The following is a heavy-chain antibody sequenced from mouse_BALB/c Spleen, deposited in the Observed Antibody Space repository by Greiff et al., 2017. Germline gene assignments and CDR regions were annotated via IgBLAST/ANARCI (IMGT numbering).Heavy chain of an antibody. CDR1: GISITTGNYR. CDR3: ARERGYGAFAY. V-gene: IGHV3-5*02. D-gene: IGHD1-1*02. CDR2: IYYSGTI. Sequence: VQLKESGPGLVKPSQTVSLTCTVTGISITTGNYRWSWIRQFPGNKLEWIGYIYYSGTITYNPSLTSRTTITRDTSKNQFFLEMNSLTAEDTATYYCARERGYGAFAYWGQGTLVTVSA. J-gene: IGHJ3*01.